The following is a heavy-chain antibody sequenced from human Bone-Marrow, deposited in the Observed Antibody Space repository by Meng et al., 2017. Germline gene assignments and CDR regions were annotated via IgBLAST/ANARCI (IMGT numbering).Heavy chain of an antibody. CDR3: ARGPTTMAHDFDY. CDR1: GGSFSDYY. V-gene: IGHV4-34*01. J-gene: IGHJ4*02. CDR2: INHSGST. Sequence: AQLQQWGQGLLKPAETRSLTGVVSGGSFSDYYWSWIRQPPGKGLEWIGEINHSGSTNYNPSLESRATISVDTSQNNLSLKLSSVTAADSAVYYCARGPTTMAHDFDYWGQGTLVTVSS. D-gene: IGHD4-11*01.